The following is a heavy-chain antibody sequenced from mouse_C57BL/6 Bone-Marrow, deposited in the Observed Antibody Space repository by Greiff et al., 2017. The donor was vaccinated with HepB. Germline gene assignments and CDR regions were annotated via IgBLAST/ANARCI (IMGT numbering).Heavy chain of an antibody. Sequence: VKVVESGPGLVAPSQSLSITCTVSGFSLTSYAISWVRQPPGKGLEWLGVIWTGGGTNYNSALKSSLSISKDNSKSHVFLKMNSLQTDYTARYYCARGDSHDCDYLGQGTTLTVSS. V-gene: IGHV2-9-1*01. CDR2: IWTGGGT. CDR1: GFSLTSYA. CDR3: ARGDSHDCDY. J-gene: IGHJ2*01.